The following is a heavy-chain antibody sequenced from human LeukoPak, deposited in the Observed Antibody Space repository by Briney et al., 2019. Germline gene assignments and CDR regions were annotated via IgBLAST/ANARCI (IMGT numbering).Heavy chain of an antibody. CDR2: ISYDGSNK. Sequence: GGSLRLSCAASGFTFSSYAMHWVRQAPGKGLEWVAVISYDGSNKYYADSVKGRFTISRDNAENSLYLQMNSLRAEDTAVYFCVRASRGGVVPAALLDYWGQGTLVTVSS. J-gene: IGHJ4*02. V-gene: IGHV3-30*04. D-gene: IGHD2-2*01. CDR3: VRASRGGVVPAALLDY. CDR1: GFTFSSYA.